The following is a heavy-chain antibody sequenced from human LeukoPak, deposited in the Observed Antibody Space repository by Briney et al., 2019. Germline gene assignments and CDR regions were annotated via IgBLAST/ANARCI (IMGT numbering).Heavy chain of an antibody. CDR1: GFTFDDYA. J-gene: IGHJ3*02. Sequence: GGSLRLSCAASGFTFDDYAMHWVRQAPGKGLEWVSGISWNSGSIGYADSVKGRFTISRVNAKNSLYLQMNSLRAEDTALYYCATALRECSGYDAFDIWGQGTMVTVSS. V-gene: IGHV3-9*01. CDR3: ATALRECSGYDAFDI. CDR2: ISWNSGSI. D-gene: IGHD6-13*01.